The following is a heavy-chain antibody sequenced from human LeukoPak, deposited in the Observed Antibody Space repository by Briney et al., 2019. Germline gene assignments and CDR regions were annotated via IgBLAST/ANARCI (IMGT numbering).Heavy chain of an antibody. D-gene: IGHD4-11*01. J-gene: IGHJ3*02. CDR2: ISSSSSYI. CDR3: ARWRYYGNYVDAFDI. V-gene: IGHV3-21*01. CDR1: GFTFSSYS. Sequence: GGSLRLSCAASGFTFSSYSMNWVRQAPGKGLEWVSSISSSSSYIYYADSVKGRFTISRDNAKNSLYLQMNNLRAEDTAVYYCARWRYYGNYVDAFDIWGQGTMVTVSS.